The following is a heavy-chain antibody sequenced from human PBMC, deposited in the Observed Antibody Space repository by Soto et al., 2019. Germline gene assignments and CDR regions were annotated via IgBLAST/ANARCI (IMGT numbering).Heavy chain of an antibody. CDR3: ARREIQGPIDY. J-gene: IGHJ4*02. CDR2: IYYSGTT. CDR1: GYSISSRNW. Sequence: SETLSLTFAVSGYSISSRNWLGWIRQPPGKGLEWIGYIYYSGTTYYNPSLKSRVTMSVDTSKNQFSLKLTSVTAVDTAVYYCARREIQGPIDYWGQGTLVTVSS. D-gene: IGHD1-26*01. V-gene: IGHV4-28*01.